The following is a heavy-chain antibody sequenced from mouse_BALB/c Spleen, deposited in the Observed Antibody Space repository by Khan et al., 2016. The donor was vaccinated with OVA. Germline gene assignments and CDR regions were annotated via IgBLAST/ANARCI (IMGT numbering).Heavy chain of an antibody. CDR3: ARDGSRDNYAMDY. CDR2: ISYSGST. V-gene: IGHV3-2*02. D-gene: IGHD2-3*01. J-gene: IGHJ4*01. Sequence: EVQLQESGPGLVKPSQSLSLTCTVTGYSITSDYAWNWIRQFPGNKLEWMGYISYSGSTNYNPALKSRISITRYTSKNQFFLQLNSVTTEDTATYYCARDGSRDNYAMDYWGQGTSVTVSS. CDR1: GYSITSDYA.